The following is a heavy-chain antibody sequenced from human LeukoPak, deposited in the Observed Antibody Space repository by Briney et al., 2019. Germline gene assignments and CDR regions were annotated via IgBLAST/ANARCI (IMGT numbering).Heavy chain of an antibody. J-gene: IGHJ4*02. Sequence: PSQTLSLTCTVSGGSISSADFHWSWIRQPPGKGLQWIGYISYSGSTYYNPSLKSRLTISVDTSKNQFSLKLSSVTAADTAVYYCARDSMVRGMGYWGRGTLVTVSS. CDR2: ISYSGST. CDR1: GGSISSADFH. CDR3: ARDSMVRGMGY. D-gene: IGHD3-10*01. V-gene: IGHV4-30-4*01.